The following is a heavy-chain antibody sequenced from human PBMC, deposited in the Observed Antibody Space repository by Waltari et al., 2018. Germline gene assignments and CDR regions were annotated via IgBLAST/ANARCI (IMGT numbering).Heavy chain of an antibody. CDR1: GFTFSSYS. Sequence: EVQLVESGGGLVQPGGSLRLSCAASGFTFSSYSMNWVRQAPGKGLEWVSYISSSSSTIYYADSVKGRFTISRDNAKNSLYLQMNSLRAEDTAVYYCARCPAPLLWFGVNWFDPWGQGTLVTVSS. D-gene: IGHD3-10*01. J-gene: IGHJ5*02. V-gene: IGHV3-48*04. CDR2: ISSSSSTI. CDR3: ARCPAPLLWFGVNWFDP.